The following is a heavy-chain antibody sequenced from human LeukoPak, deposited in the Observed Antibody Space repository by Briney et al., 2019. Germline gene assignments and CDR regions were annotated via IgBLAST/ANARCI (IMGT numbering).Heavy chain of an antibody. J-gene: IGHJ4*02. V-gene: IGHV4-39*07. CDR3: ARSDILTGYNFDY. D-gene: IGHD3-9*01. CDR2: IYYSGST. CDR1: GGSISSSSYY. Sequence: PSETLSLTCTVSGGSISSSSYYWGWIRQPPGKGLEWIGNIYYSGSTYYNPSLKSRVTISVDTSKNQFSLKLSSVTAADTAVYYCARSDILTGYNFDYWGQGTLVTVSS.